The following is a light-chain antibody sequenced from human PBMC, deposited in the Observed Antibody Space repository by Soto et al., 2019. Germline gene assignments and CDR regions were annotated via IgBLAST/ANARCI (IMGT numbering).Light chain of an antibody. CDR1: SSDVGGYNY. V-gene: IGLV2-11*01. Sequence: QSALTQPRSLSGSPGQSVTISCTGTSSDVGGYNYVSWYQQHPGKAPKLMIYDVSKRPSGVPDRFSGSKSGNTASLTISGLQAEDEADYYCCSYAGSYTNVFGTGTKSPS. CDR3: CSYAGSYTNV. CDR2: DVS. J-gene: IGLJ1*01.